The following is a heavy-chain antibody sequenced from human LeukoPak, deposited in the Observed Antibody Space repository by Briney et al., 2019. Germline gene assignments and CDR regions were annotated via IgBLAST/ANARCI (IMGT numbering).Heavy chain of an antibody. CDR3: AKVPGELVLLWFGEPAGRVYFDY. Sequence: GGSLRLSCAASGFTFSSYAMSWVRQAPGKGLEWVSAISGSGGSTYYADSVKGRFTISRDNSKNTLYLQMNSLRAEDTAVYYCAKVPGELVLLWFGEPAGRVYFDYWGQGTLVTVSS. V-gene: IGHV3-23*01. J-gene: IGHJ4*02. CDR1: GFTFSSYA. D-gene: IGHD3-10*01. CDR2: ISGSGGST.